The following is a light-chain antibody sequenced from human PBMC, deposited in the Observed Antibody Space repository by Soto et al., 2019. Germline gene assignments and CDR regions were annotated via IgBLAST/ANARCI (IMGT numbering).Light chain of an antibody. V-gene: IGKV1-5*03. CDR1: QRISSW. J-gene: IGKJ4*01. CDR3: QHFLTYPLT. CDR2: EAS. Sequence: DIQMTQSPSTLSASVGDRVTITCRASQRISSWLAWYQQKPGKAPKHLIYEASILQSGVPSRFSGSGSGTEFTLTISGLQADDFATYYCQHFLTYPLTFGGGTKVDI.